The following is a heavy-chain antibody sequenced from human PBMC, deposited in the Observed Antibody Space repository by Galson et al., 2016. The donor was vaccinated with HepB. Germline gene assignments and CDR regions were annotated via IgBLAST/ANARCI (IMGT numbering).Heavy chain of an antibody. CDR3: ARGHSGSWYPFEDAFDI. J-gene: IGHJ3*02. CDR1: GFTFNNYA. Sequence: SLRLSCAASGFTFNNYAMHWARQAPGKGLEWVAVMSYDGSNRFYADSVKGRFTISRDNSKNTQHLQMNSLRDEDTAVYYCARGHSGSWYPFEDAFDIWGQGTMVTVSS. D-gene: IGHD6-13*01. V-gene: IGHV3-30-3*01. CDR2: MSYDGSNR.